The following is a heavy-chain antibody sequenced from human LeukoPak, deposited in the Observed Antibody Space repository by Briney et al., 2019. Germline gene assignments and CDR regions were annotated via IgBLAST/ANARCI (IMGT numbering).Heavy chain of an antibody. Sequence: GGSLRLSCVASGFTFSSYWMHWVRQAPGKGLMWVSRINSDGTTTSYADSVKGRFTISRDNAKNTLYVQMNSLRAEDTAVYYCAREKLLLRGVARFDPWGQGILVTVSS. CDR3: AREKLLLRGVARFDP. CDR2: INSDGTTT. D-gene: IGHD3-10*01. V-gene: IGHV3-74*01. J-gene: IGHJ5*02. CDR1: GFTFSSYW.